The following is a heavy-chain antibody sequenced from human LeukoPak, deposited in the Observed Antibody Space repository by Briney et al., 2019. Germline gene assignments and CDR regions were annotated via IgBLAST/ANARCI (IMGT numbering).Heavy chain of an antibody. D-gene: IGHD1-26*01. CDR2: MNPNSGNT. Sequence: ASVKVSCKASGYTFTRHDINWVRQATGQGPEWMGWMNPNSGNTGYAPKFQGRVTMTRDTSKTTAYMELSSLRSEDTAVYYCAKSLEGATSDHWGQGTQVTVSP. V-gene: IGHV1-8*01. J-gene: IGHJ4*02. CDR3: AKSLEGATSDH. CDR1: GYTFTRHD.